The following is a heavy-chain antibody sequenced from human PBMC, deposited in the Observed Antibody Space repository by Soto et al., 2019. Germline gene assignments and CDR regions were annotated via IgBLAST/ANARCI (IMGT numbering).Heavy chain of an antibody. Sequence: GQLVETGGGLIQPGGSLRLSCAASVFTVSSNYMSWVRQAPGKGLEWVSVIYSGGSTYYADAVKGRFTISRDNSREALYLHMDSLRADDTAVYYCARTPYYDISSGFIEDDAFDIWGQGTMVTVSS. D-gene: IGHD3-9*01. CDR3: ARTPYYDISSGFIEDDAFDI. CDR1: VFTVSSNY. CDR2: IYSGGST. V-gene: IGHV3-53*02. J-gene: IGHJ3*02.